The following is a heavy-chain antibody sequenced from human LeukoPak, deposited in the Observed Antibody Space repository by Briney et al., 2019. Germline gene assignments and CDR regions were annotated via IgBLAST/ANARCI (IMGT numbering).Heavy chain of an antibody. Sequence: GGSLRLSCAASGFSFSTYWMAWVRQAPGKGLEWVSLIYTGGTTYYADSVQDRFTISRDTSKNIVYLQMNSLSAEDTAVYYCAGADASTWHGAKYWGQGTLVTVSS. CDR2: IYTGGTT. J-gene: IGHJ4*02. D-gene: IGHD6-13*01. CDR3: AGADASTWHGAKY. CDR1: GFSFSTYW. V-gene: IGHV3-66*01.